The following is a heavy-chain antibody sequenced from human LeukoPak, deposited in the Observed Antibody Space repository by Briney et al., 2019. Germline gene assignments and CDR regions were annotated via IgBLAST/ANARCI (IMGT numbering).Heavy chain of an antibody. V-gene: IGHV4-38-2*02. CDR2: IYESGST. CDR3: ARSGGTWSYNY. D-gene: IGHD1-26*01. J-gene: IGHJ4*02. CDR1: GYSISSGYY. Sequence: SETLSLTCTVSGYSISSGYYWGWIRPPPGKGLEWIGIIYESGSTYYNPSLKSRVTISVDTSKNQFSLRMNSVTAADTAVYYCARSGGTWSYNYWGQGTLVIVSS.